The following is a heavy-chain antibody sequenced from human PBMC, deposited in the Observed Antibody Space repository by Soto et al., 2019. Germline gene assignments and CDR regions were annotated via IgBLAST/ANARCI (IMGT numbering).Heavy chain of an antibody. Sequence: SVKVSCKASGGTFSSYTISWVRQAPGQGLEWMGRIIPILGIANYAQKFQGRVTITADKSTSTAYMELSSLGSEDTAVYYCARGNDCSSTRCQTGNFDYWGKGTLVTVCS. CDR1: GGTFSSYT. J-gene: IGHJ4*02. V-gene: IGHV1-69*02. CDR2: IIPILGIA. CDR3: ARGNDCSSTRCQTGNFDY. D-gene: IGHD2-2*01.